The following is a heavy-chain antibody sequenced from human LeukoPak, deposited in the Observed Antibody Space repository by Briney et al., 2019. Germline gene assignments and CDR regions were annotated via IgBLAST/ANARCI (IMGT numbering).Heavy chain of an antibody. CDR1: GYSISSGYY. V-gene: IGHV4-38-2*02. CDR2: IYHSGST. Sequence: SETLSLTCTVSGYSISSGYYWGWIRQPPGKGLEWIGSIYHSGSTYYNPSLKSRVTISVDTSKNQFSLKLSSVTAADTAVYYCARAMIVVVDGNWFDPWGQGTLVTVSS. CDR3: ARAMIVVVDGNWFDP. J-gene: IGHJ5*02. D-gene: IGHD3-22*01.